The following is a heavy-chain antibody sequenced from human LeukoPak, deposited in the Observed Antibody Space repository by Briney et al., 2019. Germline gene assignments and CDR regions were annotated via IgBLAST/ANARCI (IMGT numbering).Heavy chain of an antibody. V-gene: IGHV3-53*01. CDR1: GFTVSSNY. CDR2: IYSGGST. CDR3: ARGTIMIFPYGMDV. Sequence: GGSLRLSCAASGFTVSSNYMSWVRQAPGKGLEWVSVIYSGGSTYYADSVKGRFTISRDNSKNTLYLQMNSLRAEDTAVYYCARGTIMIFPYGMDVWGQGTTVTVSS. J-gene: IGHJ6*02. D-gene: IGHD3/OR15-3a*01.